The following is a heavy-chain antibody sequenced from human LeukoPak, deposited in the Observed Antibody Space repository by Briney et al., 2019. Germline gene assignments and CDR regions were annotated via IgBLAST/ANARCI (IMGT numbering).Heavy chain of an antibody. CDR2: INAGNGNT. CDR3: ARGRAYYGSGSYDSRSPTFDY. CDR1: GYTFTSYA. V-gene: IGHV1-3*01. J-gene: IGHJ4*02. Sequence: ASVKVSCKASGYTFTSYAMHWVRQAPGQRLEWMGWINAGNGNTKYSQKFQGRVTITRDTSASTAYMELSSLRSEDTAVYYCARGRAYYGSGSYDSRSPTFDYWGQGTLVTVSS. D-gene: IGHD3-10*01.